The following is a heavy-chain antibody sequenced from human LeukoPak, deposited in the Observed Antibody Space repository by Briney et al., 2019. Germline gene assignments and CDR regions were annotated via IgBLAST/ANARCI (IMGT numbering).Heavy chain of an antibody. V-gene: IGHV5-51*01. CDR3: ARLCSSTSCYVGASDY. CDR2: IYPGDSDT. D-gene: IGHD2-2*01. CDR1: GYSFTSYW. Sequence: GESLKISCKGSGYSFTSYWIGWVRQLPGKGLEWMGIIYPGDSDTRYSPSFQGQVTISADKSISTAYLQWSSLKASDTAMYYCARLCSSTSCYVGASDYWGQGTLVTVSS. J-gene: IGHJ4*02.